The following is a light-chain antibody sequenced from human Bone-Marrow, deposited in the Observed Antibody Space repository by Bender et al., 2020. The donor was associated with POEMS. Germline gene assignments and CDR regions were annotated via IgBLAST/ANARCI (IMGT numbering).Light chain of an antibody. V-gene: IGLV1-47*02. CDR2: SND. J-gene: IGLJ1*01. CDR1: SSNIGNNY. CDR3: AAWDDSLSGQEV. Sequence: QSVLTQPPSVSAAPGQKVTISCSGSSSNIGNNYVSWYQQLPGAAPKLLIYSNDQRPSGVPARFSGSKSGTSASLAISGLRSDDEADYYCAAWDDSLSGQEVFGTGTKVTVL.